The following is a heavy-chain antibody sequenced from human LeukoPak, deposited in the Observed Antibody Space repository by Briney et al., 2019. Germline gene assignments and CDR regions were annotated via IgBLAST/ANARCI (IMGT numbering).Heavy chain of an antibody. CDR2: IIPIFGTA. CDR1: GGTFISYA. V-gene: IGHV1-69*01. J-gene: IGHJ3*02. CDR3: ATFWSGYYLGSAFDI. Sequence: ASVKVSCKASGGTFISYAISWVRQAPGQGVEWMGGIIPIFGTANYAQKFQGRVTITADESTSTAYMELSSLRSEDTAVYYCATFWSGYYLGSAFDIWGQGTMVTVSS. D-gene: IGHD3-3*01.